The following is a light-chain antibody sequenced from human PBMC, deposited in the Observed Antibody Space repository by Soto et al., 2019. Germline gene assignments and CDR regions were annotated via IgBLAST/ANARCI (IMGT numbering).Light chain of an antibody. J-gene: IGKJ3*01. V-gene: IGKV1-39*01. CDR2: GAF. Sequence: DIQMTQSPSSLSASIGDSVTITCRASRSIGTHLNWYQQKSGKAPKLLIYGAFTLQSGVSSRFSGSGSGTDFTLTISSLQPEDVATYYCQQSYNSPRFTFGPGTKVDL. CDR1: RSIGTH. CDR3: QQSYNSPRFT.